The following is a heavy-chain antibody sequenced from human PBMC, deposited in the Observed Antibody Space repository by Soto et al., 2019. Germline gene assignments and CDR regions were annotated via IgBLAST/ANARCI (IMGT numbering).Heavy chain of an antibody. J-gene: IGHJ6*03. CDR3: ERELISIPGDV. Sequence: PSETLSLTCTVSGGSISSYYWSWIRQPPGKGLEWIGYIYYTGSTNYNPSLESRVTISLDTSKNQFSLKLTSVSAADTAVYDCERELISIPGDVWGKGKTVNVS. V-gene: IGHV4-59*01. CDR1: GGSISSYY. CDR2: IYYTGST. D-gene: IGHD2-21*01.